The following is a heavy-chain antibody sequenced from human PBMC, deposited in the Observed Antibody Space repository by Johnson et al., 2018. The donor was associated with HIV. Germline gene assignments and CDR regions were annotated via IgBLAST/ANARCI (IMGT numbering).Heavy chain of an antibody. Sequence: VQLVESGGGLVTPGGSLRISCSGSGLTLRNAWMTWVRQAPGKGLEWVGHIKREVDGGTTDYTAPVKGRFTILRDDSKNILYLQMNNLKAEDTALYYCTTRLNSGTYWGNYEFDIWGQGTMVTVSS. D-gene: IGHD1-26*01. J-gene: IGHJ3*02. CDR2: IKREVDGGTT. CDR3: TTRLNSGTYWGNYEFDI. V-gene: IGHV3-15*01. CDR1: GLTLRNAW.